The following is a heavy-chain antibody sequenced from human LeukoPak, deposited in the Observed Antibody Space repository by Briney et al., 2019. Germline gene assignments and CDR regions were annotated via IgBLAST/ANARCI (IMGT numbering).Heavy chain of an antibody. CDR2: IYYSGST. CDR1: GDSMSTYY. V-gene: IGHV4-59*01. Sequence: SETLSLTCTVSGDSMSTYYWSWIRQSPGKGLEWSGYIYYSGSTSYNPSLKSRLTISIDSSKTQFHLKLSSVTAADTAVYYCARVVYSGSWGYFDYWGQGILVTVSS. CDR3: ARVVYSGSWGYFDY. D-gene: IGHD3-10*01. J-gene: IGHJ4*02.